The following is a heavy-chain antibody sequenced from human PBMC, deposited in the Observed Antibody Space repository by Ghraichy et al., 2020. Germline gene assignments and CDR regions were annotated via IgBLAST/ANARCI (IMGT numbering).Heavy chain of an antibody. Sequence: GGSLRLSCAASGFTFSSYAMSWVRQAPGKGLEWVSAISDSGGSTYYADSVKGRFTISRDNSKNTLYLQMNSLRAEDTAVYYCAKERTKLGIPGTWYFDLWGRGTLVTVSS. J-gene: IGHJ2*01. CDR1: GFTFSSYA. CDR3: AKERTKLGIPGTWYFDL. V-gene: IGHV3-23*01. CDR2: ISDSGGST. D-gene: IGHD7-27*01.